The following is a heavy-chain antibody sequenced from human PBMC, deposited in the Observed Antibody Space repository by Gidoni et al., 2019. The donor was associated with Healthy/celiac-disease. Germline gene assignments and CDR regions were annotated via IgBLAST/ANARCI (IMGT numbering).Heavy chain of an antibody. J-gene: IGHJ6*02. V-gene: IGHV3-21*01. CDR1: GFTFSSYS. CDR2: ISSSSSYI. CDR3: ARPYSSSSVGTVYYYYYGMDV. Sequence: EVQLVESGGGLVKPGGSLGLSCAASGFTFSSYSMNWVRQAPGKGLEWVSSISSSSSYIYYADSVKGRFTISRDNAKNSLYLQMNSLRAEDTAVYYCARPYSSSSVGTVYYYYYGMDVWGQGTTVTVSS. D-gene: IGHD6-6*01.